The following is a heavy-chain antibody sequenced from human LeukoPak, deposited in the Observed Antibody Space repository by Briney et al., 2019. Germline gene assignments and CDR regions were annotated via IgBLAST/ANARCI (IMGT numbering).Heavy chain of an antibody. CDR1: GFTFSSYS. Sequence: GGSLRLSCAASGFTFSSYSMNWVRHAPGKGLELVSYISSSSSTIYYADSVKGRFTISRDNAKNSLYLQMNSLRAEDTAVYYCARDHYVWGSYRTFDFWGQGTRVTVSS. D-gene: IGHD3-16*02. CDR3: ARDHYVWGSYRTFDF. J-gene: IGHJ4*02. V-gene: IGHV3-48*01. CDR2: ISSSSSTI.